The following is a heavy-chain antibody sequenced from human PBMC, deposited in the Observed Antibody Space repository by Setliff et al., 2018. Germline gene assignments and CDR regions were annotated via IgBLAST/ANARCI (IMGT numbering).Heavy chain of an antibody. Sequence: ASVKVSCKASGYTFSSYAMNWVRQAPGQGLEWMGWINTNTGNPTYAQGFTGRFVFSLDTSVSTAYLQISSLKAEDTAVYYCARSPLDYDILTGYYSPPDSWGQGTLVTVPQ. CDR3: ARSPLDYDILTGYYSPPDS. V-gene: IGHV7-4-1*02. J-gene: IGHJ5*01. CDR2: INTNTGNP. D-gene: IGHD3-9*01. CDR1: GYTFSSYA.